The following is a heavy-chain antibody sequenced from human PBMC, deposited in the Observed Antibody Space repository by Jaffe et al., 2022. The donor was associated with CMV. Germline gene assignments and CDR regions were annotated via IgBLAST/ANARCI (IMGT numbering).Heavy chain of an antibody. CDR1: GFTFSSYS. D-gene: IGHD6-6*01. Sequence: EVQLVESGGGLVKPGGSLRLSCAASGFTFSSYSMNWVRQAPGKGLEWVSSISSSSSYIYYADSVKGRFTISRDNAKNSLYLQMNSLRAEDTAVYYCAREGIPDYSSSSSVNYMDVWGKGTTVTVSS. J-gene: IGHJ6*03. V-gene: IGHV3-21*01. CDR2: ISSSSSYI. CDR3: AREGIPDYSSSSSVNYMDV.